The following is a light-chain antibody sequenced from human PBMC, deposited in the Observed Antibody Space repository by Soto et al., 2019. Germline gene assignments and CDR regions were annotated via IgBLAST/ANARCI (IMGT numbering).Light chain of an antibody. CDR3: QQYRSTFWT. V-gene: IGKV3-20*01. CDR2: GAS. Sequence: EIVLTQSPGTLSLSPGERKTHSCRASQSISSSYLAWYQQKPGQAPRLLVYGASSRDTGIPDRFSGSGSGTDFTLTIIRLEPEDFALYYCQQYRSTFWTLVQGTKVDIK. CDR1: QSISSSY. J-gene: IGKJ1*01.